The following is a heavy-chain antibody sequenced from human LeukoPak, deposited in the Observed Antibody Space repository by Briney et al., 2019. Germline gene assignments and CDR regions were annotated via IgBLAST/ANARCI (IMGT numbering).Heavy chain of an antibody. V-gene: IGHV1-69*13. CDR3: VRRAAAGGIDY. CDR1: GDTFSSYA. Sequence: SVKVSCKASGDTFSSYAISWIRQAPGQGLEWMGGIIPIFGTANYAQKFQGRVTITADESTSTAYMELSSLRSEDTAVYYCVRRAAAGGIDYWGQGTLVTVSS. CDR2: IIPIFGTA. D-gene: IGHD2-15*01. J-gene: IGHJ4*02.